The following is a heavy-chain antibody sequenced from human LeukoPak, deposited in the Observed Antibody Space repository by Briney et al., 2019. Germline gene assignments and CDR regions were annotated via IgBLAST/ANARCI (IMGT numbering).Heavy chain of an antibody. D-gene: IGHD3-10*01. CDR1: GYIFTTYD. V-gene: IGHV1-8*01. CDR2: MNPNSGNT. CDR3: ARGPARTFGSGSNWFDP. J-gene: IGHJ5*02. Sequence: GASVKVSCKASGYIFTTYDINWVRQATGQGLEWMGWMNPNSGNTGYAQKFQGRVTMTRNTSISTAYMELSSLRSEDTAVYYCARGPARTFGSGSNWFDPWGQGTLVTVSS.